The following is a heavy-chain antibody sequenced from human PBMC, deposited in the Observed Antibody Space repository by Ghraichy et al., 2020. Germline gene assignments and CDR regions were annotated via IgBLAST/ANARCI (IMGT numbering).Heavy chain of an antibody. V-gene: IGHV4-59*01. CDR2: FYDSGTT. Sequence: SETLSLTCSVSGAYIRNYYWTWIRQPPGKGLEYIGSFYDSGTTNYNPSLKSRVTISVDTSKNRFSLKLRSATAADTAVYYCARDRRIIPAANRPKELRYQYYYGMDVWGQGTTVAVFS. CDR1: GAYIRNYY. J-gene: IGHJ6*02. CDR3: ARDRRIIPAANRPKELRYQYYYGMDV. D-gene: IGHD2-2*01.